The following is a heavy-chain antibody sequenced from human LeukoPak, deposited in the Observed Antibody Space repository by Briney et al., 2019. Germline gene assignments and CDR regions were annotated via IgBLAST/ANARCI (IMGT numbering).Heavy chain of an antibody. CDR2: INPNSGAT. CDR1: GYTFTGYY. J-gene: IGHJ4*02. D-gene: IGHD3-22*01. V-gene: IGHV1-2*02. Sequence: ASVKVSCKASGYTFTGYYMHWVRQAPGQGLEWMGWINPNSGATNYAQKFQGRVTMTRDTSISTAYMELSRLRSDDTAVYYCARASNYYDSSGYPYWGQGTLVTVSS. CDR3: ARASNYYDSSGYPY.